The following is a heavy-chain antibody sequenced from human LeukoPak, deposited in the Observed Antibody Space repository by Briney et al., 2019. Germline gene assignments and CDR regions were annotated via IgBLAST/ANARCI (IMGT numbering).Heavy chain of an antibody. CDR3: ATLPHYDYVWGSYRYTDEGNWFDP. V-gene: IGHV4-4*02. J-gene: IGHJ5*02. D-gene: IGHD3-16*02. CDR1: GGSISSSNW. Sequence: SETLSLTCAVSGGSISSSNWWSWVRQPPGKGLEWIGEIYHSGSTNYNPSLKSRVTISVDKSKNQFSLKLSSVTAADTAVYYCATLPHYDYVWGSYRYTDEGNWFDPWGQGTLVTVSS. CDR2: IYHSGST.